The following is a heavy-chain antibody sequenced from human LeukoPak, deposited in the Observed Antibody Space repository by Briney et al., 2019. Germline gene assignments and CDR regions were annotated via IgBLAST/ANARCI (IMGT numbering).Heavy chain of an antibody. CDR1: GGSISSSSYY. V-gene: IGHV4-30-2*01. J-gene: IGHJ4*02. CDR3: ARGGPPRNYDILTGYSHFDY. Sequence: PSETPSLTCTVSGGSISSSSYYWGWIRQPPGKGLEWIGYIYHSGSTYYNPSLKSRVTISVDRSKNQFSLKLSSVTAADTAVYYCARGGPPRNYDILTGYSHFDYWGQGTLVTVSS. CDR2: IYHSGST. D-gene: IGHD3-9*01.